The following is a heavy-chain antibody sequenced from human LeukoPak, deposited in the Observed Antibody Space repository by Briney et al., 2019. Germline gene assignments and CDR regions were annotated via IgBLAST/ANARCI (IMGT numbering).Heavy chain of an antibody. CDR2: IYASGST. D-gene: IGHD1-26*01. V-gene: IGHV4-4*07. J-gene: IGHJ4*02. CDR1: GGSISSYY. Sequence: PSETLSLTCTVSGGSISSYYWSWIRQPAGKGLEWIGRIYASGSTNYSPSLKSRVTMSVDTSKNQFSLKLSSVTAADTAVYYCASYSGSNAYYVYWGQGTLVTVSS. CDR3: ASYSGSNAYYVY.